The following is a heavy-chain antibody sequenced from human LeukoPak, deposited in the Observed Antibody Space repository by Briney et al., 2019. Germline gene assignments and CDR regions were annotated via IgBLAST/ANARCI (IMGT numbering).Heavy chain of an antibody. J-gene: IGHJ2*01. CDR3: ARLHLYYDILTPRYFDL. CDR2: IYYTGRA. D-gene: IGHD3-9*01. V-gene: IGHV4-59*08. CDR1: TDSMTSYY. Sequence: SETLSLTCSVSTDSMTSYYWSWIRQPPGKGLEWIGYIYYTGRANYNPSLKSRVSISVDTSKNQFSLKFSSVTAADTAVYFCARLHLYYDILTPRYFDLWGSGTLVTVSS.